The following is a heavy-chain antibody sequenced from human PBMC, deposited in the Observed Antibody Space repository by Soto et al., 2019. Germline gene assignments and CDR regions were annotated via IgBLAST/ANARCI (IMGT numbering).Heavy chain of an antibody. D-gene: IGHD5-12*01. CDR3: ASEHRGYDHGADYYHGVDV. CDR2: IGPDGSSA. CDR1: GYSLSTYW. Sequence: EVQLVESGGGLVQPGGSLRLSCAASGYSLSTYWMHWVRQIPGQGLTWVSRIGPDGSSATYADSVKGRFTISRDNANNAVYLQMNSLSAEDTGVYYCASEHRGYDHGADYYHGVDVWGQGTTVTVSS. V-gene: IGHV3-74*03. J-gene: IGHJ6*02.